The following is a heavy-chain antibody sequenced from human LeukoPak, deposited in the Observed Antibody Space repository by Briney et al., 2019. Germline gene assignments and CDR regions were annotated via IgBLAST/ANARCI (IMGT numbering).Heavy chain of an antibody. Sequence: GGSLRLSCAASGFTFSSYAMSWVRQATGKALECVSAISGSGGSTYYADSVKGRFTISRDNSKNTLYLQMNSLRAEDTAVYYCAKGLPDMYYYYGMDVWGQGTTVTVSS. CDR3: AKGLPDMYYYYGMDV. CDR2: ISGSGGST. V-gene: IGHV3-23*01. J-gene: IGHJ6*02. D-gene: IGHD2-15*01. CDR1: GFTFSSYA.